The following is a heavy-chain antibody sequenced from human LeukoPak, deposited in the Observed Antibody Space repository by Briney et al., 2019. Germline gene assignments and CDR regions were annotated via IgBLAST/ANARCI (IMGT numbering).Heavy chain of an antibody. CDR2: IYYSGTT. J-gene: IGHJ2*01. CDR1: GGSISSGGYY. V-gene: IGHV4-31*03. CDR3: AREGGLVAGSLTRHFDL. D-gene: IGHD1-26*01. Sequence: SETLSLTCTVSGGSISSGGYYWGWIRQPLGMGLEWIGFIYYSGTTYYNPSLKSRITISVDTSKDQISLELTSVTAADTAVYHCAREGGLVAGSLTRHFDLWGRGTLVTVSS.